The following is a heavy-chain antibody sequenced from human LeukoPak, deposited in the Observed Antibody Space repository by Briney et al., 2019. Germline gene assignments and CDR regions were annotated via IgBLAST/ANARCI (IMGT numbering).Heavy chain of an antibody. CDR2: ISSSGSTI. CDR3: ARLVVGVTLGWEDDAFDI. D-gene: IGHD1-26*01. J-gene: IGHJ3*02. CDR1: GFTFSDYY. Sequence: GGSLRLSCAASGFTFSDYYMSWIRQAPGKGLEWVSYISSSGSTIYYADSVKGRFTISRDNAKNSLYLQMNSLRAEDTAVYYCARLVVGVTLGWEDDAFDIWGQGTMVTVSS. V-gene: IGHV3-11*04.